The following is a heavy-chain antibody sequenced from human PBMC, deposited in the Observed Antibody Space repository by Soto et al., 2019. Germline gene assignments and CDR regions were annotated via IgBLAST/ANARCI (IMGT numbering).Heavy chain of an antibody. CDR2: IDVGGSNR. V-gene: IGHV3-74*01. J-gene: IGHJ6*02. D-gene: IGHD3-10*01. CDR1: GFTFISHW. Sequence: EVQLVESGGGLVQPGGSLRLSCAASGFTFISHWIHWVRQTPGKGLVWVSRIDVGGSNRNYADSVKGLFTISRDNAKNTVYLQMNSLRADDTAVYYCVRGIYKKFGMDVCGQGTTV. CDR3: VRGIYKKFGMDV.